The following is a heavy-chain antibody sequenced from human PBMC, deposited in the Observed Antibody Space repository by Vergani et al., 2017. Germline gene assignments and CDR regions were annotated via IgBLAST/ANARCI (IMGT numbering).Heavy chain of an antibody. CDR3: VKDVGKQQLLY. D-gene: IGHD6-13*01. V-gene: IGHV3-64D*06. J-gene: IGHJ4*02. CDR2: ISSNGGST. Sequence: EVQLVESGGGLVQPGGSLRLSCSASGFTFSSYAMHWVRQAPGKGLEYVSAISSNGGSTYYADSVKGRFTISRDNSKNTLYLLMSSLRAEDTAVYYCVKDVGKQQLLYWGQGTLVTVSS. CDR1: GFTFSSYA.